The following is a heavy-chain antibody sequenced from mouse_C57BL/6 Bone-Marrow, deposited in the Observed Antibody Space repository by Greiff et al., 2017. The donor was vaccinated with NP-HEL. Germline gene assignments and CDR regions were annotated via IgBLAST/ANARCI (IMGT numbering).Heavy chain of an antibody. CDR1: GFTFSDYY. V-gene: IGHV5-12*01. D-gene: IGHD1-1*01. J-gene: IGHJ4*01. Sequence: EVQVVESGGGLVQPGGSLKLSCAASGFTFSDYYMYWVRQTPEKRLEWVAYISNGGGSTYYPDTVKGRFTISRDNAKNTLYLQMSRLKSEDTAMYYCARRATVVDAMDYWGQGTSVTVSS. CDR2: ISNGGGST. CDR3: ARRATVVDAMDY.